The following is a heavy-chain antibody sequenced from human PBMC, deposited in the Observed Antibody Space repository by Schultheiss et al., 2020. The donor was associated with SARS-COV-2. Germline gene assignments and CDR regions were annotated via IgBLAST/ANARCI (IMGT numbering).Heavy chain of an antibody. D-gene: IGHD1-26*01. CDR2: IWYDGSNK. CDR3: ARSPQWELLQSDY. J-gene: IGHJ4*02. V-gene: IGHV3-30*04. CDR1: GFTFSSYA. Sequence: GGSLRLSCAASGFTFSSYAMHWVRQAPGKGLEWVAVIWYDGSNKYYADSVKGRFTISRDNAKNSLYLQMNSLRAEDTAVYYCARSPQWELLQSDYWGQGTLVTVSS.